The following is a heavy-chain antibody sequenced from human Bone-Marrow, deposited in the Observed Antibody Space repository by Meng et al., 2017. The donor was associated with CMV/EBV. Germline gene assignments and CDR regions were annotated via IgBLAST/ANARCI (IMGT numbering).Heavy chain of an antibody. CDR2: IYSGGST. V-gene: IGHV3-66*02. CDR3: AKGSLVVVPAPIDY. D-gene: IGHD2-2*01. J-gene: IGHJ4*02. CDR1: GFTVSSNY. Sequence: GGSLKISCAASGFTVSSNYMSWVRQAPGKGLEWVSVIYSGGSTYYADSVKGRFTISRDNSKNTLYLQMNSLRAEDTAVYYCAKGSLVVVPAPIDYWGQGTLVTVAS.